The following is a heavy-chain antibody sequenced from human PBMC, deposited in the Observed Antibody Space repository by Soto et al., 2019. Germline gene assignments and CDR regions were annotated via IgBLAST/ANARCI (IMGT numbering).Heavy chain of an antibody. CDR1: GYSFTSYW. CDR3: ARGSYYYGSGSYAANYYYYYGMDV. J-gene: IGHJ6*02. CDR2: IYPGDSDT. V-gene: IGHV5-51*01. D-gene: IGHD3-10*01. Sequence: PGESLKISCKGSGYSFTSYWIGWVRQMPGKGLEWMGIIYPGDSDTRYSPSFQGQVTISADKSISTAYLQWSSLKASDTAMYYCARGSYYYGSGSYAANYYYYYGMDVWGQGTTVTVSS.